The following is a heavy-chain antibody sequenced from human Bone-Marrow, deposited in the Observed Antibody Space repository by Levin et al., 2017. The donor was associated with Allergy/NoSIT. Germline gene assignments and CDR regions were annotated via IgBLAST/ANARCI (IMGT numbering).Heavy chain of an antibody. D-gene: IGHD3-22*01. J-gene: IGHJ4*02. CDR1: GGSIYTSSYY. CDR3: ARQEGYDSSGYSNETDY. Sequence: PSETLSLTCTVSGGSIYTSSYYWGWIRQPPGKGLEWIGSIYYTGRTYHNPSLKSRVTISEDTAKNQFSLKLSSVTAADTAVYYCARQEGYDSSGYSNETDYWGQGTLVTVSS. V-gene: IGHV4-39*01. CDR2: IYYTGRT.